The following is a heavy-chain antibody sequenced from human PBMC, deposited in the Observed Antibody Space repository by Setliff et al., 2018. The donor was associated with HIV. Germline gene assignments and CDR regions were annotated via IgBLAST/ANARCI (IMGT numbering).Heavy chain of an antibody. D-gene: IGHD5-18*01. CDR1: GGSFTGYY. CDR2: INHSGST. V-gene: IGHV4-34*01. Sequence: SETLSLTCAVYGGSFTGYYWSWIRQPPGKGLEWIGEINHSGSTNYNSALKSRVSISVDTSKKQISLNLRSVTAADTAVYYCARGGMQLWSKRFDYWGQGTQVTVSS. CDR3: ARGGMQLWSKRFDY. J-gene: IGHJ4*02.